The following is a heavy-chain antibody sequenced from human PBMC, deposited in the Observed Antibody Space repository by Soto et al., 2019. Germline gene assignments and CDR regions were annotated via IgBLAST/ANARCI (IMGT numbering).Heavy chain of an antibody. CDR2: ILYDGSNK. D-gene: IGHD6-13*01. J-gene: IGHJ4*02. CDR3: ARLAAGTLDY. Sequence: QVQLVESGGGVVQPGRSLRLSCAASGFTFSSYAMHWVRQAPGKGLEWVAVILYDGSNKYYADSVKGRFTISRDNSKNTLYLQMNSLRAEDTAVYYCARLAAGTLDYWGQGTLVTVSS. V-gene: IGHV3-30-3*01. CDR1: GFTFSSYA.